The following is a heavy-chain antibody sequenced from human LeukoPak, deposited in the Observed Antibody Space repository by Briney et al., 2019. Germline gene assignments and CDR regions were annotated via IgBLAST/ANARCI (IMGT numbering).Heavy chain of an antibody. CDR1: GGSIFSSSYY. D-gene: IGHD3-3*01. CDR3: ARGARRITIFGVVIEFDY. J-gene: IGHJ4*02. CDR2: IYYSGNT. V-gene: IGHV4-39*07. Sequence: SETLSLTCTASGGSIFSSSYYWGWIRQPPRKGLEWIGSIYYSGNTYYNPSLKSRVTISVDTSKNQFSLKLSSVTAADTAVYYCARGARRITIFGVVIEFDYWGQGTLVTVSS.